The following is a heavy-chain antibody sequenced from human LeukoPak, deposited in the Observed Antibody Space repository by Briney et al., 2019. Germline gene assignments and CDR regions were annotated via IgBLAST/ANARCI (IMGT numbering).Heavy chain of an antibody. J-gene: IGHJ4*02. Sequence: SETLSLTCTVSGGSISSYYWSWIRQPPGKGLEYIGHVYYSGSTDYNPSLKSRLTISVDRSKNQFSLKLSSVTAADTAVYYCARGSKNYFDYWGQGTLVTVSS. CDR3: ARGSKNYFDY. CDR1: GGSISSYY. CDR2: VYYSGST. V-gene: IGHV4-59*12.